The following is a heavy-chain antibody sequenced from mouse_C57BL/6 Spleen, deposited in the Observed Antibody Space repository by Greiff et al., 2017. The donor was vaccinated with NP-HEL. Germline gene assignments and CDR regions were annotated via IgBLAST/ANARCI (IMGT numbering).Heavy chain of an antibody. Sequence: VKLMESGPGLVAPSQSLSITCTVSGFSLTSYGVDWVRQSPGKGLEWLGVIWGVGSTNYNSALNSRLSISKDNSKSQVFLKMNSLQTDDTAMYYCATAYYSNGAYAMDYWGQGTSVTVSS. D-gene: IGHD2-5*01. CDR1: GFSLTSYG. V-gene: IGHV2-6*01. CDR3: ATAYYSNGAYAMDY. J-gene: IGHJ4*01. CDR2: IWGVGST.